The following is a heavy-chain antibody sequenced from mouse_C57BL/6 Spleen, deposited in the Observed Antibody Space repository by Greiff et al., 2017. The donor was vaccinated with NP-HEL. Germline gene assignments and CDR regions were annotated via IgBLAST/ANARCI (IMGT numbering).Heavy chain of an antibody. CDR1: GYTFTNYW. CDR3: ARSHNWSYAMDY. V-gene: IGHV1-63*01. Sequence: QVHVKQSGAELVRPGTSVKMSCKASGYTFTNYWIGWAKQRPGHGLEWIGDFYPGGGCTNYNEKFKGKATLTADKSSSTAYMQFSSLTSEDSAIYYCARSHNWSYAMDYRGKGTSVTVAS. D-gene: IGHD4-1*02. CDR2: FYPGGGCT. J-gene: IGHJ4*01.